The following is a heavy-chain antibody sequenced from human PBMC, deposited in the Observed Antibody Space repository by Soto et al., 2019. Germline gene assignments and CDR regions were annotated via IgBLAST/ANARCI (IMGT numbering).Heavy chain of an antibody. CDR3: ARRAGGAVVWYYDL. J-gene: IGHJ2*01. CDR2: ISGRGGST. CDR1: GFIFSNYA. Sequence: EEQLLESGGGVVQRGGSLRLSCAASGFIFSNYAMTWVRQAPGKGLEWVSRISGRGGSTYYADSAKGRLTMSRDNSKNTLYLQMNSLSAEDTAIYYCARRAGGAVVWYYDLWGRGTLVTV. V-gene: IGHV3-23*01. D-gene: IGHD2-21*01.